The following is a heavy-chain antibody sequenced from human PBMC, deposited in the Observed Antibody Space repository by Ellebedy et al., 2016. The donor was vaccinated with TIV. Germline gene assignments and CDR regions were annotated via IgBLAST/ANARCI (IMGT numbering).Heavy chain of an antibody. V-gene: IGHV5-51*01. CDR2: IYPGDSDT. D-gene: IGHD3-10*01. CDR1: GYSFTSYW. J-gene: IGHJ4*02. Sequence: GESLKISCKGSGYSFTSYWIGWVRQMPGKGLEWMGIIYPGDSDTRYSPSFQGQVTISADKSISTAYLQWSSLKASDTAMYYCASITMGRGVITPFDYWGQGTLVTVSS. CDR3: ASITMGRGVITPFDY.